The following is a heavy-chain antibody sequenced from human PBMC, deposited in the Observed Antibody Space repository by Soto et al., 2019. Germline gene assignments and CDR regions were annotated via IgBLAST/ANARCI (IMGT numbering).Heavy chain of an antibody. D-gene: IGHD3-10*01. Sequence: SETLSLTCTVSGGSIISYYWSWIRQPPGKGLEWIGYIYYSGSTNYNPSLKSRVTISVDTSKNQFSLKLSSVTAADTAVYYCARRYGSAFDIWGQGTMVTVSS. V-gene: IGHV4-59*01. CDR3: ARRYGSAFDI. CDR2: IYYSGST. CDR1: GGSIISYY. J-gene: IGHJ3*02.